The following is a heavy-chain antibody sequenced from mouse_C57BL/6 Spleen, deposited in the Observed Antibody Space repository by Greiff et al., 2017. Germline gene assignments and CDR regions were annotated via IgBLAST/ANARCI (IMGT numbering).Heavy chain of an antibody. CDR1: GYTFTSYT. CDR2: INPSSGYT. D-gene: IGHD1-1*02. J-gene: IGHJ4*01. V-gene: IGHV1-4*01. CDR3: ARARFYGLDEDYAMDY. Sequence: VQLQQSGAELARPGASVKMSCKASGYTFTSYTMHWVKQRPGQGLEWIGYINPSSGYTKYNQKFKDKATLTADKSSSTAYMQLSSLTSEDSAVYYCARARFYGLDEDYAMDYWGQGTSVTVSS.